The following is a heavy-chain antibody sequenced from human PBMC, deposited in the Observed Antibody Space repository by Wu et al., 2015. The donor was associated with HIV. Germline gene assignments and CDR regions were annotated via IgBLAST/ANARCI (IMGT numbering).Heavy chain of an antibody. Sequence: QVQLVQSGAEVKKPGSSVKVSCKASGGSFSRSGISWMRQAPGKGFEWMGRIIPNHGGANYAEKFEGRVTITADEGTNTAYMDLTRLRSEDTAVYYCARQRAYTSGWYIFDYWGQGTLVTVSS. CDR1: GGSFSRSG. CDR3: ARQRAYTSGWYIFDY. V-gene: IGHV1-69*11. J-gene: IGHJ4*02. D-gene: IGHD6-19*01. CDR2: IIPNHGGA.